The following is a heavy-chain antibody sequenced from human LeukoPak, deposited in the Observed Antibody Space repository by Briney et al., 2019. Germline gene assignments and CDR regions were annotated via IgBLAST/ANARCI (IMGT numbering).Heavy chain of an antibody. CDR2: VASDGTI. J-gene: IGHJ4*02. CDR1: GFILSTSE. Sequence: GGSLRLSCVASGFILSTSEMNWVRQAPGKGLEWVSFVASDGTIYYADSVKGRFTLSRDNAKNSLFLQMNSLRAEDTAVYFCAKDFEVLVVITYHFDYWGQGTLVTVSS. V-gene: IGHV3-48*03. D-gene: IGHD3-22*01. CDR3: AKDFEVLVVITYHFDY.